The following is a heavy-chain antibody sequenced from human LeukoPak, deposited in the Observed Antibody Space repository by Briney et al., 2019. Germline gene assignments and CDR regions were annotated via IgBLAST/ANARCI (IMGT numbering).Heavy chain of an antibody. CDR3: ARDDYYDSSGYSFDY. D-gene: IGHD3-22*01. CDR2: IKQDGSEK. J-gene: IGHJ4*02. Sequence: GGSLRLSCAASGFTFSSYWMSWVRQAPGKGLEWVANIKQDGSEKYYVDSVKGRFTISRDNAKNSLYLQMNSLRAEDTAVYYCARDDYYDSSGYSFDYWGQGTLVTVSS. V-gene: IGHV3-7*01. CDR1: GFTFSSYW.